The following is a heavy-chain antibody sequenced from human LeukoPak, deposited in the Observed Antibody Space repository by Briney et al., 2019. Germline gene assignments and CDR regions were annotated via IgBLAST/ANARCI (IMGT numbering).Heavy chain of an antibody. Sequence: GGSLRLSCAASGFTFSSYSMNWVRPAPGKGREWVSSISSSSSYIYYADSVKGRFTISRDNAKNSLYLQMNSLRAEDTAVYYCARDPPKQQLGSTKTEKGDYWGQGTLVTVSS. CDR2: ISSSSSYI. CDR3: ARDPPKQQLGSTKTEKGDY. CDR1: GFTFSSYS. D-gene: IGHD6-13*01. V-gene: IGHV3-21*01. J-gene: IGHJ4*02.